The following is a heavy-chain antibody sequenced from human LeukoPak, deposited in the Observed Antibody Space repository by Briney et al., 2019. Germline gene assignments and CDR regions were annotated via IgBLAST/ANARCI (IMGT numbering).Heavy chain of an antibody. CDR1: GGSISTHY. CDR3: ARGGQHLWPAYFDH. J-gene: IGHJ4*02. Sequence: SETLSLTCTVSGGSISTHYWSWIRQSAGKGLEWIGRIYISGSTDYNPSLKSRVTMSVDTSKNQFSLKLSPVTAADTAVYYCARGGQHLWPAYFDHWGQGTLVTVSS. D-gene: IGHD5-18*01. V-gene: IGHV4-4*07. CDR2: IYISGST.